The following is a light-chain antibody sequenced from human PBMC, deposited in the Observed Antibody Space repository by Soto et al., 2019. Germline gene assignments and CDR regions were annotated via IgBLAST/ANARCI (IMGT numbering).Light chain of an antibody. Sequence: SYELTQPPSVSVAPGKTARITCGGNNIGSKSVHWYQQKPGQAPVLVIYYDSDRPSGIPERFSGSNSGNTATLTISRVEAGDEAHYYCQVWDSSSDRHVVFGGGTKLTVL. CDR1: NIGSKS. J-gene: IGLJ2*01. V-gene: IGLV3-21*04. CDR2: YDS. CDR3: QVWDSSSDRHVV.